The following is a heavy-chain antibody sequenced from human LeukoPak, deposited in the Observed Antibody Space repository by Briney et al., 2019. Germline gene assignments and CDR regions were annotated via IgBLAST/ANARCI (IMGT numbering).Heavy chain of an antibody. V-gene: IGHV3-30*19. D-gene: IGHD5-24*01. CDR1: GFTFSSYG. J-gene: IGHJ4*02. CDR2: ISYDGSNK. CDR3: ARGPVEMATMTYFDY. Sequence: GRSLRLSCAASGFTFSSYGMHWVRQAPGKGLEWVAVISYDGSNKYYADSVKGRFTISRDNSKNTLYLQMNSLRAEDTAVYYCARGPVEMATMTYFDYWGQGTLVTVSS.